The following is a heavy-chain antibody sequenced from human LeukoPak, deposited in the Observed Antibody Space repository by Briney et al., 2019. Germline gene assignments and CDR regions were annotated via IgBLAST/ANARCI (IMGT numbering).Heavy chain of an antibody. CDR3: ARFMTTVTLFDY. V-gene: IGHV1-3*01. J-gene: IGHJ4*02. CDR2: INAGNGNT. D-gene: IGHD4-17*01. CDR1: GYTFTSYA. Sequence: ASVKVSCKASGYTFTSYAMHWVRQAPGQRLKWMGWINAGNGNTKYSQKFQGRVTITRDTSASTAYMELSSLRSEDTAVYYCARFMTTVTLFDYWGQGTLVTVSS.